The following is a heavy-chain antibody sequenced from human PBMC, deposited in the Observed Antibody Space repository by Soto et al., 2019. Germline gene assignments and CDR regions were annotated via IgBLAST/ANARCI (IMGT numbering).Heavy chain of an antibody. V-gene: IGHV1-69*06. CDR2: IIPSFGKA. Sequence: QVQLVQSGAEVKKPGSSVKVSCKASGGTFSNYVITWVLQAPGQGLAWMGGIIPSFGKAHYAQKCQGRGTITPDKSRSTAYMELSRLRSEDTAVYYCARGWETVRATTPFAYWRQVTLVTVSS. CDR3: ARGWETVRATTPFAY. CDR1: GGTFSNYV. J-gene: IGHJ4*02. D-gene: IGHD1-1*01.